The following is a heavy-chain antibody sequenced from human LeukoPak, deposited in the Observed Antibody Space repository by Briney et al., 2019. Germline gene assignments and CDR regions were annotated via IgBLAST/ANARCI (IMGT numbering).Heavy chain of an antibody. Sequence: GGSLTPSCSASAFIFNHYSMNRDRQAPGKGLEWISNIGLSSGRTIYADSVKGRFTISGDNAKNSLYLQMNSLRVEDTAVYFCARDHNCAFDNWGQGILVTVSS. J-gene: IGHJ4*02. D-gene: IGHD1-1*01. V-gene: IGHV3-48*04. CDR2: IGLSSGRT. CDR3: ARDHNCAFDN. CDR1: AFIFNHYS.